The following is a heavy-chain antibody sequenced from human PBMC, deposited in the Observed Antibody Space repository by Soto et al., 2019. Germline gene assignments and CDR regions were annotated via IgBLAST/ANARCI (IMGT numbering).Heavy chain of an antibody. J-gene: IGHJ4*02. D-gene: IGHD3-22*01. CDR3: ARRFRSGYYYYFYY. CDR1: GGSISSYY. CDR2: IYYSGTT. V-gene: IGHV4-59*01. Sequence: SETLSLTCTVSGGSISSYYWSWIRQPPGQGLEWIGYIYYSGTTNYNPSLKSRVTISVDTSKNHFSLKLRSVTAADTAVYYCARRFRSGYYYYFYYWAQGTLVTVSS.